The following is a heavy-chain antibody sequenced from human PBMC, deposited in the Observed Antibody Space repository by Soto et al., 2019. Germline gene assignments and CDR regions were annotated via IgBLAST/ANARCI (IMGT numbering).Heavy chain of an antibody. CDR3: VRGGGSGWYYYYYMDV. J-gene: IGHJ6*03. CDR1: GFTFSSYS. D-gene: IGHD6-19*01. Sequence: EVQLVESGGGLVKPGGSLRLSCAASGFTFSSYSMNWVRQAPGKGLEWVSSISSSSSYIYYADSVKGRFTISRDNAKNSLYLQMNSLRAEDTAVYYCVRGGGSGWYYYYYMDVWGKGTTVTVSS. CDR2: ISSSSSYI. V-gene: IGHV3-21*01.